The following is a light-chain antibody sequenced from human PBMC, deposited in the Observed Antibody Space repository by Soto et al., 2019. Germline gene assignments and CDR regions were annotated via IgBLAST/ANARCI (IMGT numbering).Light chain of an antibody. CDR1: QSVSSSY. CDR2: GAS. J-gene: IGKJ5*01. Sequence: IVLTSSPGPLSLTPEERATLSCRASQSVSSSYLAWYQQRPGQAPRLLIYGASSRAPGIPDRFSGSGSGTDFTLTISRLEPEDFAVYYCQQYGSSPPITFGQGTRLEIK. V-gene: IGKV3-20*01. CDR3: QQYGSSPPIT.